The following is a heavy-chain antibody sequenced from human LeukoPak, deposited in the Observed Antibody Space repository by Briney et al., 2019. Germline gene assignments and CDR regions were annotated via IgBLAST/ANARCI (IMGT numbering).Heavy chain of an antibody. J-gene: IGHJ4*02. CDR2: INTNSGGT. V-gene: IGHV1-2*02. CDR3: STLTVAGPNNDGDY. Sequence: ASVKVSCEPSGYTFTGYYMHWVRQGPGEGCEWMGWINTNSGGTNYAQTFQGRVTMTRDTSISTAYMELSRLRSDDTAVYYCSTLTVAGPNNDGDYWGQGTLVTVSS. D-gene: IGHD6-19*01. CDR1: GYTFTGYY.